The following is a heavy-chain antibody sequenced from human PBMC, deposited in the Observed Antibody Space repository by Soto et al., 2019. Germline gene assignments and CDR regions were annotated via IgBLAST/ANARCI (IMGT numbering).Heavy chain of an antibody. Sequence: QEHLVESGGGVVQPGRSLRRSCAASGFTFSNYALHWVRQAPGKGLEGVAVISFDGGTKYYADSVNDRFTLSRENSKNPVSVDMNSLRDDESAVYYCARRAEADVLSVAFDMWGHGTMVIVSS. CDR3: ARRAEADVLSVAFDM. D-gene: IGHD2-15*01. J-gene: IGHJ3*02. V-gene: IGHV3-30-3*01. CDR1: GFTFSNYA. CDR2: ISFDGGTK.